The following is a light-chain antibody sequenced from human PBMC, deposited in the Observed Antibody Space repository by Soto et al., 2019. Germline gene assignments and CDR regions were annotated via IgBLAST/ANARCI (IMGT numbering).Light chain of an antibody. CDR2: AAS. V-gene: IGKV1-39*01. CDR1: QSIRNY. J-gene: IGKJ5*01. CDR3: QLSYSTPPS. Sequence: DIQMTQSPSSLSASVGDRVTITCRASQSIRNYLNWYQQKPGKAPNLLIYAASSLQGGVPSRFSGSGSGTDFTLTISSLQPEDFATYYCQLSYSTPPSFGQGTRLEIK.